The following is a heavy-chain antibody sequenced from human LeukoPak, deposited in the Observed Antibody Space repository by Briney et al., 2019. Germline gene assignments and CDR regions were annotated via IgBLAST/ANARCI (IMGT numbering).Heavy chain of an antibody. CDR1: GFTFSSYA. V-gene: IGHV3-30*04. CDR2: ISYDGSNK. CDR3: ARRSYYDTLTGYYTTSPYYGMDV. Sequence: GGSLRLSCAASGFTFSSYAMHWVRQAPGKGLEWVAVISYDGSNKYYADSVKGRFTISRDNSKNTLYLQMNRLRAEDTAVYYCARRSYYDTLTGYYTTSPYYGMDVWGKGTTVTVSS. J-gene: IGHJ6*04. D-gene: IGHD3-9*01.